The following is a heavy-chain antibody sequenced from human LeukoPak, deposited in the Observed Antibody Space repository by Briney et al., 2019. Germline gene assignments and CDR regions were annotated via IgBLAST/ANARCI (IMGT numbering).Heavy chain of an antibody. D-gene: IGHD5-24*01. Sequence: GESLKISCKGSGYDFPRHWIGWVRKTAGKGLEWMGTIYPGDANIDIGYSPSFQGHVTISADKSISTAYLQWSSLRASDTAMYYCARQRSRDGYNYDGFDIWGQGTMVTVSS. CDR1: GYDFPRHW. CDR3: ARQRSRDGYNYDGFDI. CDR2: IYPGDANIDI. J-gene: IGHJ3*02. V-gene: IGHV5-51*01.